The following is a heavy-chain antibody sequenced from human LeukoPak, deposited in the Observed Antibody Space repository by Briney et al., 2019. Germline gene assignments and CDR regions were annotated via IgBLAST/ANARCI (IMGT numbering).Heavy chain of an antibody. CDR2: IYTSGST. V-gene: IGHV4-4*07. D-gene: IGHD4-17*01. J-gene: IGHJ5*02. Sequence: SSETLSLTCTVSGNSFGDYYWSWIRQPAGKGLEWIGRIYTSGSTTYNPSLKSRVTMSVDTSKSQFSLNLMSVTAADTAVYYCTRDTGTTGEVKFDPWGQGTLVTVSS. CDR1: GNSFGDYY. CDR3: TRDTGTTGEVKFDP.